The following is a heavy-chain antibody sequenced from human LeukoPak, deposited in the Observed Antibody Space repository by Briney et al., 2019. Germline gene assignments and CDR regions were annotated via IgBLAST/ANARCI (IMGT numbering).Heavy chain of an antibody. Sequence: GGSLRLSCAASGFTFDDYGMSWVRQAPGKGLEWVSNINWNGGSTGYADSVKGRFTISRDNSKNTLYLQMNSLRAEDTAVYYCARGAHKRDDYGGFFDYWGQGTLVTVSS. D-gene: IGHD4-23*01. CDR1: GFTFDDYG. CDR2: INWNGGST. CDR3: ARGAHKRDDYGGFFDY. V-gene: IGHV3-20*04. J-gene: IGHJ4*02.